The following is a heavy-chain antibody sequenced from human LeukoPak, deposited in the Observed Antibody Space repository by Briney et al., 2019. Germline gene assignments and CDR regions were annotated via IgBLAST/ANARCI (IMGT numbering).Heavy chain of an antibody. J-gene: IGHJ4*02. Sequence: ASVKVSCKASGYISTSYYMHWVRQAPGQGLEWMGIINPSGGSTSYAQKFQGRVTITADESTSTAYMELSSLRSEDTAVYYCARCSGTTRYFDYWGQGTLVTVSS. D-gene: IGHD1/OR15-1a*01. CDR3: ARCSGTTRYFDY. CDR1: GYISTSYY. CDR2: INPSGGST. V-gene: IGHV1-46*01.